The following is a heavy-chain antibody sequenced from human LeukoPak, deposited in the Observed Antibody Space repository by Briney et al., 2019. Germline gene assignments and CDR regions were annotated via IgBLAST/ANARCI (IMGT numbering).Heavy chain of an antibody. CDR1: GFTFNSYT. V-gene: IGHV3-64D*09. D-gene: IGHD2-8*02. Sequence: GGSLTLSCSAAGFTFNSYTILWVRQAPGKGLEYISSIGTNRISTYDADSVTGRFTISRDNSKNSLYLQMSSLRAEDTAVYYCVKGQEVVYAPTFDYWGQGTLVTVSS. J-gene: IGHJ4*02. CDR2: IGTNRIST. CDR3: VKGQEVVYAPTFDY.